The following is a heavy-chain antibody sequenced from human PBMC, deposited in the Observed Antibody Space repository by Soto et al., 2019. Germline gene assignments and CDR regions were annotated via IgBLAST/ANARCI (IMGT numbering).Heavy chain of an antibody. Sequence: ASVKVSCKASGYTFTSYAMHWVRQAPGQRLEWMGWINAGNGNTKYSQKFQGWVTMTRDTSISTAYMELSRLRSDDTAVYYCARGWFGEYPYYYYGMDVWGQGTTVTVSS. J-gene: IGHJ6*02. D-gene: IGHD3-10*01. CDR1: GYTFTSYA. CDR2: INAGNGNT. CDR3: ARGWFGEYPYYYYGMDV. V-gene: IGHV1-3*01.